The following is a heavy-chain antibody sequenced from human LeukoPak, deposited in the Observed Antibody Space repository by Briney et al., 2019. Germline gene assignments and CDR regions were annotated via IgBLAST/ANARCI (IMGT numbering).Heavy chain of an antibody. Sequence: SETLSLTCTVSGGSISSSSYHWGWIRQPPGKGLEWIGSIYYSGSTYYHPSLKSRLTISVDTSKNQYSLKLSSVTAADTAVYYCARLLFGSSYYFDYWGQGTLVSVSS. CDR3: ARLLFGSSYYFDY. V-gene: IGHV4-39*01. CDR1: GGSISSSSYH. D-gene: IGHD6-6*01. CDR2: IYYSGST. J-gene: IGHJ4*02.